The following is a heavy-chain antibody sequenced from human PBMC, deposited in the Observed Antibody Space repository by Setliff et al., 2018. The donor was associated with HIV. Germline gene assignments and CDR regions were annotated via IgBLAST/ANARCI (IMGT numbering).Heavy chain of an antibody. J-gene: IGHJ6*02. Sequence: SVKVSCKASGGTFSSYAISWVRQAPGQGLEWMGGIILLFGTPNYTQKFQGRVTITADESTSTAYMELSSLRSEDTAVYYCARDLYYYDSSGYYPGNYYGMDVWGQGTTVTVSS. CDR2: IILLFGTP. CDR1: GGTFSSYA. D-gene: IGHD3-22*01. V-gene: IGHV1-69*13. CDR3: ARDLYYYDSSGYYPGNYYGMDV.